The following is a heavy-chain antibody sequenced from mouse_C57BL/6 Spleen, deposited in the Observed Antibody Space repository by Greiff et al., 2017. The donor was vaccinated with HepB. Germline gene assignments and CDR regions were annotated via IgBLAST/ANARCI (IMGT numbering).Heavy chain of an antibody. CDR1: GYTFTDYY. Sequence: VQLQQSGPVLVKPGASVKMSCKASGYTFTDYYMNWVKQSHGKSLEWIGVINPYNGGTSYNQKFKGKATLTVDKSSSTAYMELNSLTSEDSAVYYGAREITTVSYYAMDYWGQGTSVTVSS. V-gene: IGHV1-19*01. D-gene: IGHD1-1*01. CDR2: INPYNGGT. CDR3: AREITTVSYYAMDY. J-gene: IGHJ4*01.